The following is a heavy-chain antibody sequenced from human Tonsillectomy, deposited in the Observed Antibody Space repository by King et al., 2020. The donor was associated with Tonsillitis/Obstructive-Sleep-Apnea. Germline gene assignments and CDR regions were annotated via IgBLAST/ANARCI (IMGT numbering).Heavy chain of an antibody. V-gene: IGHV3-72*01. Sequence: VQLVESGGGLVQPGGSLRLSCAASGFTFSDHYIDWVRQAPGEGLEWVARTRNKANRYTTEYAASVKGRFTISREDSKNSVYLQMNSLKTEDTAVYYWARATVPTAIGDYLGQGTLVTVSS. D-gene: IGHD2-2*01. CDR2: TRNKANRYTT. J-gene: IGHJ4*02. CDR3: ARATVPTAIGDY. CDR1: GFTFSDHY.